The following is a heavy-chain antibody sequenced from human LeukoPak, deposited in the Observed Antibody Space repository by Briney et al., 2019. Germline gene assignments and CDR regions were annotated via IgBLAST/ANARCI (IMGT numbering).Heavy chain of an antibody. CDR2: ISSSSSYI. D-gene: IGHD1-26*01. Sequence: PGGSLRLSCAASGFTFSSYWMSWVRQAPGKGLEWVSSISSSSSYIYYADSVKGRFTISRDNARNSLYLQMNSLRAEDTAVYYCARCWGSGSYLFDAFDIWGQGTMVTVSS. J-gene: IGHJ3*02. CDR1: GFTFSSYW. V-gene: IGHV3-21*01. CDR3: ARCWGSGSYLFDAFDI.